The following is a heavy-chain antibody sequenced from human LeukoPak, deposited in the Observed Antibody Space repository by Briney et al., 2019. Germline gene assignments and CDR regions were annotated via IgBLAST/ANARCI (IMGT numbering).Heavy chain of an antibody. CDR3: VTALSHVFDY. CDR2: IKSTTDGGTT. J-gene: IGHJ4*02. Sequence: GGSLRLSCAASGFTFSSYSMNWVRQAPGKGLEWVGRIKSTTDGGTTDYAAPVKGRFTISRDDSKNTLYLQMNSLKTEDTAVYYCVTALSHVFDYWGQGTLVTVSS. CDR1: GFTFSSYS. V-gene: IGHV3-15*01.